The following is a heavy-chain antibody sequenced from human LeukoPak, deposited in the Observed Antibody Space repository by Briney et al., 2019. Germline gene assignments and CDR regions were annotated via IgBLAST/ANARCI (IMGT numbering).Heavy chain of an antibody. D-gene: IGHD3-22*01. CDR2: IYPDDSDT. Sequence: GESLRISFKGSGYRFNAYWIAWVRQMPGKGLGLIGIIYPDDSDTRYSPSFQGQVTISADKSVRTAYLQWSSLKASDTGMYYCARPHITSYYDSRGYDAFDVWGQGTMVTVSS. V-gene: IGHV5-51*01. J-gene: IGHJ3*01. CDR3: ARPHITSYYDSRGYDAFDV. CDR1: GYRFNAYW.